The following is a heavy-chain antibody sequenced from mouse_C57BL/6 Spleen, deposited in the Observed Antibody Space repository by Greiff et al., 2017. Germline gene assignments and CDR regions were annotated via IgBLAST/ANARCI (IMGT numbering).Heavy chain of an antibody. CDR1: GYTFTSYW. J-gene: IGHJ4*01. D-gene: IGHD1-1*01. V-gene: IGHV1-69*01. Sequence: QVQLQQPGAELVMPGASVKLSCKASGYTFTSYWMHWVKQRPGQGLEWIGEIDPSDSYTNYNQTFQGKSPLTVDKSSSTAYMQLSSLTSEDAAVYYYARPNYYGSTYYAMDYWGQGTSVTVSS. CDR2: IDPSDSYT. CDR3: ARPNYYGSTYYAMDY.